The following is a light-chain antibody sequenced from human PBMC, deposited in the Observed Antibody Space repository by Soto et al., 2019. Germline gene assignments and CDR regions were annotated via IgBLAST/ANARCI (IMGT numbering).Light chain of an antibody. CDR1: QGIRND. V-gene: IGKV1-6*01. Sequence: AIQMTQSPSSLSASVGDRVTITCRASQGIRNDVGWYQQKPGKAPKLLIYAASTLQSGVSSRFSSSGSGTDFTLTISSLQPEDFATYYCLQDYTYPWTFGQGTKVEIK. CDR3: LQDYTYPWT. CDR2: AAS. J-gene: IGKJ1*01.